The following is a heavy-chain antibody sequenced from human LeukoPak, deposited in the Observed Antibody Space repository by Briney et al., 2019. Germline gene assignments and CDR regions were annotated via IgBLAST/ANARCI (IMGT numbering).Heavy chain of an antibody. Sequence: ASVKVSCKASGYTFTSYDINWVRQAPGQGLEWMGWINPNSGGTNYAQKFQGRVTMTRDTSISTAYMELSRLRSDDTAVYYCASLPSSSSSSYWGQGTLVTVSS. J-gene: IGHJ4*02. V-gene: IGHV1-2*02. CDR2: INPNSGGT. CDR1: GYTFTSYD. CDR3: ASLPSSSSSSY. D-gene: IGHD6-6*01.